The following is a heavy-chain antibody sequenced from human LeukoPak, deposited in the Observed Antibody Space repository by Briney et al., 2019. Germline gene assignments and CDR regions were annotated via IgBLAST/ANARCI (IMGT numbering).Heavy chain of an antibody. CDR2: NSSSGSTI. Sequence: GGSLRLSCAASGFTFSSYEMNWVRQAPGKGLEWVSYNSSSGSTIYYGDSVKGRFTISRDNPKNSLYLQMTSLRAEDTLVYYCARGRYCSGSSCYTGYFDYWGQGTLVTVSS. J-gene: IGHJ4*02. V-gene: IGHV3-48*03. CDR1: GFTFSSYE. CDR3: ARGRYCSGSSCYTGYFDY. D-gene: IGHD2-15*01.